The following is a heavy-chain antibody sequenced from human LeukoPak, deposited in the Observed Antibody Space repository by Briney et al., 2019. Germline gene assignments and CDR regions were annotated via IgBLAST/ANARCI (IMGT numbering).Heavy chain of an antibody. J-gene: IGHJ4*02. CDR2: IYYSGST. CDR1: GGSISSSSYY. V-gene: IGHV4-39*07. CDR3: ASYLAGDSSGYYFFDY. Sequence: PSETLSLTCTVSGGSISSSSYYWGWIRQPPGKGLEWIGSIYYSGSTYYNPSLKSRVTISVDTSKNQFSLKLSSVTAADTAVYYCASYLAGDSSGYYFFDYWGQGTLVTVSS. D-gene: IGHD3-22*01.